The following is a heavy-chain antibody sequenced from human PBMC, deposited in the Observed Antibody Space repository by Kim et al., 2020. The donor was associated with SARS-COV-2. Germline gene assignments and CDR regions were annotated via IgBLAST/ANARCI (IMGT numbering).Heavy chain of an antibody. Sequence: SETLSLTCTVSGGSISSSNYYWGWIRQPPGKGLEWIGSIYYSGSTYYNPSLKSRVTISVDTSKNQFSLKLSSVTAADTAVYYCARLGYYGSGIHAQRDYWGQGTLVTVSS. CDR3: ARLGYYGSGIHAQRDY. CDR1: GGSISSSNYY. D-gene: IGHD3-10*01. V-gene: IGHV4-39*01. CDR2: IYYSGST. J-gene: IGHJ4*02.